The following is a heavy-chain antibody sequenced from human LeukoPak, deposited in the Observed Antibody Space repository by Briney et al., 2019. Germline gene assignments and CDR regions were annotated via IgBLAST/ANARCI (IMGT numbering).Heavy chain of an antibody. D-gene: IGHD4-23*01. CDR3: ARVQAYGGNCYFDY. CDR1: GGSISSYC. Sequence: PSETLSLTCTVSGGSISSYCWSWIRQPPGKGLEWVGYIYYSGSTNYNPSLKSRFTTSEDPSKNQFSLKLSSVTAADTAVYYCARVQAYGGNCYFDYWGQGTLVTVCS. CDR2: IYYSGST. J-gene: IGHJ4*02. V-gene: IGHV4-59*01.